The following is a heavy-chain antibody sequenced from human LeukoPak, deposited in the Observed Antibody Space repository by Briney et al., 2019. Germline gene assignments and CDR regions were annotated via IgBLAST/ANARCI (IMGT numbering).Heavy chain of an antibody. D-gene: IGHD3-3*01. J-gene: IGHJ4*02. Sequence: ASVKVSCKASGYTFTSYYMHWVRQAPGQGLEWMGIINPSGGSTSYAQKFQERVTITRDMSTSTAYMELSSLRSEDTAVYYCAALGDYDFWSGPLDYWGQGTLVTVSS. CDR1: GYTFTSYY. CDR2: INPSGGST. CDR3: AALGDYDFWSGPLDY. V-gene: IGHV1-46*01.